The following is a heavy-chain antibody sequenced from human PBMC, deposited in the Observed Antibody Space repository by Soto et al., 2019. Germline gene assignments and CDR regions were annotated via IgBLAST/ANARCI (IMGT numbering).Heavy chain of an antibody. Sequence: SVKVSCKASGGTFSSYAISWVRQAPGQGLEWMGGIIPIFGTANYAQKFQGRVTITADKSTSTAYMELSSLRSEDTAVYYCARDPDYDFWSGLNWFGPWGQGTLVTVSS. J-gene: IGHJ5*02. CDR2: IIPIFGTA. CDR3: ARDPDYDFWSGLNWFGP. D-gene: IGHD3-3*01. V-gene: IGHV1-69*06. CDR1: GGTFSSYA.